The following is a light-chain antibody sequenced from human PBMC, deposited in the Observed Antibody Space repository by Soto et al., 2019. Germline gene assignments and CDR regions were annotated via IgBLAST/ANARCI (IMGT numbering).Light chain of an antibody. CDR3: QQRSNWPLT. J-gene: IGKJ4*01. CDR2: GAS. CDR1: QSVSSSY. Sequence: EIVLTQSPGTLSLSPCERATLSCSASQSVSSSYLAWYQQKPGQAPRLLIYGASSRATGIPARFSGSGSGTDFTLTISSLEPEDFAVYYCQQRSNWPLTFGGGTKVDI. V-gene: IGKV3D-20*02.